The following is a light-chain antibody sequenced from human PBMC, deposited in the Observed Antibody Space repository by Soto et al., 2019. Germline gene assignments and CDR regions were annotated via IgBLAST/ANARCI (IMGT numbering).Light chain of an antibody. Sequence: DIQMTQSPSSLSASVGDRVTITCRASQSISSSLNWYQQSPGKAPKLLIYSASTLQSGVPSRFSGSGSGTDFTLTISSLQLEDFATYYCQQSYSGPPITFGQGTRLEIK. CDR2: SAS. V-gene: IGKV1-39*01. J-gene: IGKJ5*01. CDR1: QSISSS. CDR3: QQSYSGPPIT.